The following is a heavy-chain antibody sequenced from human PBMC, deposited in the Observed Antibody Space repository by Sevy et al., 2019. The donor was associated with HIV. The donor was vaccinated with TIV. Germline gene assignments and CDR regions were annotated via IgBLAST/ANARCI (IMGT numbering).Heavy chain of an antibody. CDR1: GVSFSNAW. J-gene: IGHJ4*02. D-gene: IGHD3-22*01. CDR3: TTDPAPCSDTSTYNYRCPDAY. CDR2: IKCTIDGGPTP. Sequence: GGSLSLSCAASGVSFSNAWMNWVRQAPGKGLEWVGHIKCTIDGGPTPRYAAPVSDRFTISKDYSSDTLYVHRQMNSLRTEDTAVYYGTTDPAPCSDTSTYNYRCPDAYWGQGTLVTVSS. V-gene: IGHV3-15*07.